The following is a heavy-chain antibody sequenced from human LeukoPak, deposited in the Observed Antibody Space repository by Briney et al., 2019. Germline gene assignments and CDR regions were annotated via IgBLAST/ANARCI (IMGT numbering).Heavy chain of an antibody. Sequence: GASVKVSCKASGYTFTSYGISWVRQAPGQGLEWMGWISAYNGNTNYAQKLQGRVTMTTDTSASTAYMELRSLRSDDTAVYYCARERDYYGSYYFDCWGQGTLVTVSS. V-gene: IGHV1-18*01. D-gene: IGHD3-10*01. J-gene: IGHJ4*02. CDR3: ARERDYYGSYYFDC. CDR1: GYTFTSYG. CDR2: ISAYNGNT.